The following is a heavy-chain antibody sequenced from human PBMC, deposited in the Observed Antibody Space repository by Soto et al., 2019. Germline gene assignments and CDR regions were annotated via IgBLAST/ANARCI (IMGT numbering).Heavy chain of an antibody. CDR3: ARDTLYYDSGGAFDI. CDR1: GFTFSSYA. J-gene: IGHJ3*02. Sequence: QAGGSLRLAGAASGFTFSSYAMHWVREAPGKGLEWVAVISYDGSNKYYADSVKGRFTISRDNSKNTLYLQMNSLRAEDTAVYYCARDTLYYDSGGAFDIWGQGTMVTVSS. CDR2: ISYDGSNK. V-gene: IGHV3-30-3*01. D-gene: IGHD3-22*01.